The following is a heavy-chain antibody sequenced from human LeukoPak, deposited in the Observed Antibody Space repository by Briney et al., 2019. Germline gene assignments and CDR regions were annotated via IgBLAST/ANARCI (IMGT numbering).Heavy chain of an antibody. CDR1: GFTFSSYA. J-gene: IGHJ4*02. Sequence: GGSLRLSCAASGFTFSSYAVHWVRQAPGKGLEGVAVISYDGSNKYYADSVKGRFTISRDNSKNTLYLQMNSLRAEDTAVYYCARDRGSTYYDFWSGYLDYWGQGTLVTVSS. CDR3: ARDRGSTYYDFWSGYLDY. D-gene: IGHD3-3*01. V-gene: IGHV3-30*01. CDR2: ISYDGSNK.